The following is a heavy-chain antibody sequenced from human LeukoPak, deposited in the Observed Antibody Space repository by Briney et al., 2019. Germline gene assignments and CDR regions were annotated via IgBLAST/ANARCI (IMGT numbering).Heavy chain of an antibody. J-gene: IGHJ4*02. D-gene: IGHD4-17*01. Sequence: SSETLSLTCTVSGGSISSGGYYWSWIRQPAGKGLEWIGRIYTSGSTNYNPSLKSRVTISIDTSKNQFSLKLSSVTAADTAVYYCARVRYYFDYWGQGTLVTVSS. CDR2: IYTSGST. CDR3: ARVRYYFDY. V-gene: IGHV4-61*02. CDR1: GGSISSGGYY.